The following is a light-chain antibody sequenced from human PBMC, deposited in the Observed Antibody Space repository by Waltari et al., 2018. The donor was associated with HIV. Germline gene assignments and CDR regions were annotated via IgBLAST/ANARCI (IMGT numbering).Light chain of an antibody. V-gene: IGKV3-15*01. CDR2: GAS. CDR1: QSIGSS. Sequence: EIVMTQSPATLSVSPGERATLSCRASQSIGSSLAWYQQKPGQAPRLLIYGASTRATGIPGRFSGSGSGTEFTLTITSLQSEDFALYYCHQYKTWLWTFGQGTKVEIK. J-gene: IGKJ1*01. CDR3: HQYKTWLWT.